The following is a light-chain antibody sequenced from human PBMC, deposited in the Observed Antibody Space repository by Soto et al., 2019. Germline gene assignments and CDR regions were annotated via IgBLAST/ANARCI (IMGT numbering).Light chain of an antibody. J-gene: IGLJ2*01. CDR1: SSNIGAGYD. V-gene: IGLV1-40*01. Sequence: QLVLTQPPSVSGAPGQRVTISCTGSSSNIGAGYDVHWYQQLPGTAPKLLIYRNSNRPSGVPDRFSGSKSGTSASLAITGLQAEDEADYYCQSYDSSLSGYVVFGGGTKLTVL. CDR3: QSYDSSLSGYVV. CDR2: RNS.